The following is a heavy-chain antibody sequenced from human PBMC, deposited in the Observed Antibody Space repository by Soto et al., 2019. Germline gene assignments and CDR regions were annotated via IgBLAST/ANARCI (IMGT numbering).Heavy chain of an antibody. CDR3: ARDTTRLEH. J-gene: IGHJ4*02. Sequence: PGESLSLSCVVSGFSFSDSYMTWVRQIPGKGLEWIASISSGAFTISYAAAVKGRFTISRDDGHNSLFLQMYSLRAEDTALYYCARDTTRLEHWGQGTLVTVSS. CDR1: GFSFSDSY. D-gene: IGHD1-1*01. CDR2: ISSGAFTI. V-gene: IGHV3-11*01.